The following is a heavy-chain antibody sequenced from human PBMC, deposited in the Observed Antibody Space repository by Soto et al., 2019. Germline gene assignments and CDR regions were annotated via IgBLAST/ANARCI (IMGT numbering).Heavy chain of an antibody. CDR2: ISWNSETI. Sequence: EVQLVESGGGLVQPGRSLRLSCAASGFTVDDYAMHWVRQAPGKGLEWVSGISWNSETIDYADSVKGRFTISRDNAKSSFFLKMNSLRPADTALYYCAKDMKWGGMTTIHYFDSWGQGTLVTVSS. CDR1: GFTVDDYA. J-gene: IGHJ4*02. CDR3: AKDMKWGGMTTIHYFDS. V-gene: IGHV3-9*01. D-gene: IGHD4-17*01.